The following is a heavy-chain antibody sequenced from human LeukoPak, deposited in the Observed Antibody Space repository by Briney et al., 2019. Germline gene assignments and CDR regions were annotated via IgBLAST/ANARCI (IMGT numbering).Heavy chain of an antibody. CDR2: INPNSGVT. CDR3: GRSSRPLDCFDY. V-gene: IGHV1-2*06. Sequence: ASVKVSCKASGYTFTGYYIHWLRQAPRQGLEWLGRINPNSGVTSYAQAFQDRVTLTRDPSISTAYIELSSLTSDDTAVYYCGRSSRPLDCFDYWGQGTLVTVSS. D-gene: IGHD2-2*01. J-gene: IGHJ4*02. CDR1: GYTFTGYY.